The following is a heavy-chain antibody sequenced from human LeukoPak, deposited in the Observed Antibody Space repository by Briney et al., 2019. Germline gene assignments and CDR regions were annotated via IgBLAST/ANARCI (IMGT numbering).Heavy chain of an antibody. V-gene: IGHV1-8*01. CDR1: GYTFTSYD. CDR2: MNPNSGNT. J-gene: IGHJ4*02. Sequence: RASVKVSCKASGYTFTSYDVSWVRQASGQGLEWVGWMNPNSGNTGYAQNFQGRVTMTRDTSISTAFMELTSQRSEDTAIYYCARGITSDYWGQGILITVSS. CDR3: ARGITSDY.